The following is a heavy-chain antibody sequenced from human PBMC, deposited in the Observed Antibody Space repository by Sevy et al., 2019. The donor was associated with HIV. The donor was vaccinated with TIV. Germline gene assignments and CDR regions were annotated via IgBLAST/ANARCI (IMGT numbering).Heavy chain of an antibody. J-gene: IGHJ4*02. CDR1: GGSISSSDSY. V-gene: IGHV4-30-4*01. CDR2: IHYTGGT. CDR3: ASKRGYNHGPFDY. Sequence: TLSLTCTVSGGSISSSDSYWRWIRQPPGKGLEWIGYIHYTGGTYYNPFLKSRVAMSLDTSEKQFSLKLNFLTAADTAVYYCASKRGYNHGPFDYWGQGTLVTVSS. D-gene: IGHD5-12*01.